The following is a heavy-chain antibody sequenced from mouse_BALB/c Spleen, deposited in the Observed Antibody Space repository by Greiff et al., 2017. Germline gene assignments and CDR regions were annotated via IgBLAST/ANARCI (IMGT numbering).Heavy chain of an antibody. D-gene: IGHD2-1*01. J-gene: IGHJ4*01. CDR2: ILPGSGST. CDR3: ARVRGNYVSYYYAMDY. CDR1: GYTFSSYW. V-gene: IGHV1-9*01. Sequence: VQLQESGAELMKPGASVKISCKATGYTFSSYWIEWVKQRPGHGLEWIGEILPGSGSTNYNEKFKGKATFTADTSSNTAYMQLSSLTSEDSAVYYCARVRGNYVSYYYAMDYWGQGTSVTVSS.